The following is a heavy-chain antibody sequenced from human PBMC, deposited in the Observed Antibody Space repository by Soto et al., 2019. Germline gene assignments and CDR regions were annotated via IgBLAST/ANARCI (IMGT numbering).Heavy chain of an antibody. CDR2: IYPGDSNT. J-gene: IGHJ6*02. V-gene: IGHV5-51*01. CDR1: GYSVTGYW. Sequence: GESLKISCKGSGYSVTGYWIAWVRQMPGKGLEWMGIIYPGDSNTRYSPSFQGQVTISADKSISTAYLQWSSLKASDTAMYYCARHKTHHYYYYGMDVWGQGTTVTVSS. CDR3: ARHKTHHYYYYGMDV.